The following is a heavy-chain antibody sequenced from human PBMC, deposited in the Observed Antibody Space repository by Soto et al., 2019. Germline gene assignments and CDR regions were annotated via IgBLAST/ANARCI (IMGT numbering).Heavy chain of an antibody. J-gene: IGHJ4*02. V-gene: IGHV1-2*02. CDR2: INPNSGGT. CDR3: ARVQGRRDLDY. Sequence: ASVKVSCKPSGYTFTGYYIHWVRQAPGQGLEWMGWINPNSGGTNYAQKFQGRVTMTRDTSISTAYMELSRLRSDDTAVYYCARVQGRRDLDYWGQGTLVTVPS. CDR1: GYTFTGYY.